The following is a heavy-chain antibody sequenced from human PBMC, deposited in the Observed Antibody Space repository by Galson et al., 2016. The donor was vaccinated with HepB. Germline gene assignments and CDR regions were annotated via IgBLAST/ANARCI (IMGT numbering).Heavy chain of an antibody. CDR2: ISNTRSVI. J-gene: IGHJ5*02. CDR1: GFNFGAYS. D-gene: IGHD6-13*01. CDR3: ARHSRPELGIEPPGTRWFDP. V-gene: IGHV3-48*02. Sequence: LRLSCAASGFNFGAYSVNWVRQAPGKGLEWISYISNTRSVIHYADSVKGRFTISRDNVNNSLYLQMNSLRDEDTAVYYCARHSRPELGIEPPGTRWFDPWGQGTLVTVSS.